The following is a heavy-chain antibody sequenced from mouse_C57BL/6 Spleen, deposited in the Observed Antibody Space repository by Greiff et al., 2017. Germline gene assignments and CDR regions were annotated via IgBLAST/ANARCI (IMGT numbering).Heavy chain of an antibody. CDR2: IDPEDGET. D-gene: IGHD2-4*01. CDR1: GFNIKDYY. J-gene: IGHJ3*01. Sequence: VQLQQSGAELVKPGASVKLSCTASGFNIKDYYMHWVKQRTEQGLEWIGRIDPEDGETKYDPKFQGKATLPADTTSTTAYLQLSSLTSEDTAVYYCARSEDYYDYDAWFAYWGQGTLVTVSA. CDR3: ARSEDYYDYDAWFAY. V-gene: IGHV14-2*01.